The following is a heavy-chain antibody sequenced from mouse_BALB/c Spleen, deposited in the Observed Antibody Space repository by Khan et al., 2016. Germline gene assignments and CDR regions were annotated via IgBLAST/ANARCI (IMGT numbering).Heavy chain of an antibody. CDR3: ASLYGNYVPYALDY. J-gene: IGHJ4*01. Sequence: QVQLQQSGAELAKPGASVKMSCKASGYTFTSYWMHWVKQRPGQGLEWIGYINPSTGYTEYNQKFRDMATLPADKSSSTAYMQLRSLTYEDSAVYYWASLYGNYVPYALDYWGQGTSGTVSS. CDR2: INPSTGYT. D-gene: IGHD2-1*01. CDR1: GYTFTSYW. V-gene: IGHV1-7*01.